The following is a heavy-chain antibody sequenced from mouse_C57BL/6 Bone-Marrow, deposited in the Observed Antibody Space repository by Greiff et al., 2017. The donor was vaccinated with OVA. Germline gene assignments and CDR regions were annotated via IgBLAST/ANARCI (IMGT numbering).Heavy chain of an antibody. CDR1: GYTFTDYN. Sequence: EVKLQESGPELVKPGASVKMSCKASGYTFTDYNMHWVKQSHGKSLEWIGYINPNNGGTSYNQKFKGQATLTVNKSSSTAYMELRSLTSEDSAVYYCARWYYGSSYRWYFDVWGTGTTVTVSS. CDR3: ARWYYGSSYRWYFDV. V-gene: IGHV1-22*01. CDR2: INPNNGGT. D-gene: IGHD1-1*01. J-gene: IGHJ1*03.